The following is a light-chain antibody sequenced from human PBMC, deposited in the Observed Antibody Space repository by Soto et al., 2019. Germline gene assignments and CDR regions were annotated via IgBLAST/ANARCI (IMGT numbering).Light chain of an antibody. V-gene: IGLV1-44*01. CDR1: SSNSGNNN. Sequence: SVLTQAPSSSWTPGQRVTISCSGSSSNSGNNNVNWSQQLPGTAPKLFIYSNNHRPSGVPDRFSGSKSGTSSYLALSGLQSEDEADYYCATWDDSLNDVVFGGWTNLTVL. CDR2: SNN. CDR3: ATWDDSLNDVV. J-gene: IGLJ2*01.